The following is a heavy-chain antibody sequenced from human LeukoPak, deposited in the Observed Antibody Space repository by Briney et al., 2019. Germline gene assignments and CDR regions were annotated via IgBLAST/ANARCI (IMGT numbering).Heavy chain of an antibody. Sequence: PGGSLRLSCAASGFTFSNYGMNWVRQAPGKGLEWVSVISGDGGSAYYADSVKGRFTISRDNSKNTLYLQMNSLRAEDTAVYYCAKDSSGYSYGYFRVPGVGSYYFDYWGQGTLVTVSS. D-gene: IGHD5-18*01. J-gene: IGHJ4*02. CDR1: GFTFSNYG. CDR3: AKDSSGYSYGYFRVPGVGSYYFDY. CDR2: ISGDGGSA. V-gene: IGHV3-23*01.